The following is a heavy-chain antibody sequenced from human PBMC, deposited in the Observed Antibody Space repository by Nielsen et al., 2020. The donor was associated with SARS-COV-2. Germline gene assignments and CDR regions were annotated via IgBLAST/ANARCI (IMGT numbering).Heavy chain of an antibody. V-gene: IGHV1-18*01. D-gene: IGHD2-2*01. J-gene: IGHJ6*02. Sequence: ASVKVSCKASGYTFTSYGISWVRQAPGQGLEWMGWISAYNGNTNYAQKLQGRVTMTTDTSTSTAYMEPRSLRSDDTAVYYCASTSDYYYGMDVWGQGTTVTVSS. CDR2: ISAYNGNT. CDR3: ASTSDYYYGMDV. CDR1: GYTFTSYG.